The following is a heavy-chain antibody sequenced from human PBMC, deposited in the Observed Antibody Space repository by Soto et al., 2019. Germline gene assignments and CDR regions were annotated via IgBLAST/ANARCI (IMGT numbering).Heavy chain of an antibody. CDR2: ISSSTSHT. D-gene: IGHD2-15*01. V-gene: IGHV3-11*05. CDR3: ARGRGVAADYFDF. Sequence: QVQLVESGGGLVKPGGSLRLSCAVSGFTFSDYYMTWIRQAPGKGLEWVSYISSSTSHTNYADSVKGLFTISRDNAKNSLFLQMNSPRAEDTAVYYCARGRGVAADYFDFWGQGTLVTVSS. J-gene: IGHJ4*02. CDR1: GFTFSDYY.